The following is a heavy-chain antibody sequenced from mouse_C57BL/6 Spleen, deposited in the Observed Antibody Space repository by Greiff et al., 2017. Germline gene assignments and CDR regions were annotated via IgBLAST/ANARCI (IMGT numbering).Heavy chain of an antibody. CDR3: ARDDTTVDWYFDV. CDR1: GYSITSGYY. CDR2: ISYDGSN. D-gene: IGHD1-1*01. J-gene: IGHJ1*03. Sequence: EVKLQESGPGLVKPSQSLSLTCSVTGYSITSGYYWNWIRQFPGNKLEWMGYISYDGSNNYNPSLKNRISITRDTSKNQFFLKLNSVTTEDTATYYCARDDTTVDWYFDVWGTGTTVTVSS. V-gene: IGHV3-6*01.